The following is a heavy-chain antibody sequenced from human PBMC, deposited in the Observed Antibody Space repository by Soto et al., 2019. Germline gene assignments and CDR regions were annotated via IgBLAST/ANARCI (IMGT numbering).Heavy chain of an antibody. CDR1: GYTFSSNG. Sequence: QVPLVQSGAEVKKPGASVKVSCKASGYTFSSNGVSWVRQAPGQGLEWMGWISTFNGNAHFAQKFQGRVTMTTDTSTNTAYMELRSLSSDDSAVYYCARLPGYSSGWYDYWGQGTLVTVSS. V-gene: IGHV1-18*04. D-gene: IGHD6-19*01. CDR3: ARLPGYSSGWYDY. CDR2: ISTFNGNA. J-gene: IGHJ4*02.